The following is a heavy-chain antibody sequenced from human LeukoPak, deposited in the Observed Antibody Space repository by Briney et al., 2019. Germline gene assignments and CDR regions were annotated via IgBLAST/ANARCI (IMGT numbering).Heavy chain of an antibody. CDR3: AKEGYCSGGTCYRVFDY. J-gene: IGHJ4*02. Sequence: GGSLRLSCAASGFTFSSYAMSWVCQAPGKGLEWVSAISGSGGSTYSADSVKGRFTISRDNSKNTLYLQMNSLRAEDTAVYYCAKEGYCSGGTCYRVFDYWGQGTLVTVSS. CDR1: GFTFSSYA. CDR2: ISGSGGST. D-gene: IGHD2-15*01. V-gene: IGHV3-23*01.